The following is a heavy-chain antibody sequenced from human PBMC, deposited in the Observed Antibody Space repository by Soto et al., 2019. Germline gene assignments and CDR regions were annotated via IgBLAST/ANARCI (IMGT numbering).Heavy chain of an antibody. CDR2: MYYSGNT. CDR1: GGSISSSTNY. CDR3: ASLYGDYVSY. D-gene: IGHD4-17*01. Sequence: SETLSLTCTVSGGSISSSTNYWGWIRQPPGEGLEWIGTMYYSGNTYYNPSFKSRVTISVDTSKNQFSLKLSSVTAADTAVYYCASLYGDYVSYWGQGTLVTVSS. V-gene: IGHV4-39*01. J-gene: IGHJ4*02.